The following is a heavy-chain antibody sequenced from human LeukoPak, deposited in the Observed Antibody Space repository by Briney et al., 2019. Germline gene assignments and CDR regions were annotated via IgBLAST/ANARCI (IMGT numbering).Heavy chain of an antibody. Sequence: SETLSLTCSISGSSISSNMWWSWVRQTPGKGLEWIGEIYHSGSTNYNPSLKSRVTLLIDKSKNQFSLKLSSVTAADTAVYYCARDSSIVGTTGAFDIWGQGTMVIVSS. D-gene: IGHD1-26*01. CDR2: IYHSGST. CDR1: GSSISSNMW. V-gene: IGHV4-4*02. CDR3: ARDSSIVGTTGAFDI. J-gene: IGHJ3*02.